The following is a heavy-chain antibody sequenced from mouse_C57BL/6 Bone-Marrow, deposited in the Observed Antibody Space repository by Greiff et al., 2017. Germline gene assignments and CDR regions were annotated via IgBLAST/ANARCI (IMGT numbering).Heavy chain of an antibody. J-gene: IGHJ2*01. CDR3: ATSSGDYFDY. CDR1: GYTFTSYW. V-gene: IGHV1-50*01. Sequence: QVQLQQSGAELVKPGASVKLSCKASGYTFTSYWMQWVKQRPGQGLEWIGEIDPSDSYTNYNPKFEGKATLTVDTSSSTAYMQLSSLTSEDSAVYYCATSSGDYFDYWGQGTTLTVSS. CDR2: IDPSDSYT.